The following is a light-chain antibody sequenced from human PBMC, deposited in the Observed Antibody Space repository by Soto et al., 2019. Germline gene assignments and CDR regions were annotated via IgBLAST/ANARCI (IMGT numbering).Light chain of an antibody. V-gene: IGLV4-69*01. J-gene: IGLJ1*01. CDR1: SGHSNYA. CDR2: VSSDGSH. CDR3: QTWGTGIRV. Sequence: QSVLTQSPSASASLGASVKLTCTLSSGHSNYAIAWHQQQPEKGPRYLMKVSSDGSHRKGDGIPDRFSGSSSGAQRYLTISSLQSEDEADYYCQTWGTGIRVFGTGTKLTVL.